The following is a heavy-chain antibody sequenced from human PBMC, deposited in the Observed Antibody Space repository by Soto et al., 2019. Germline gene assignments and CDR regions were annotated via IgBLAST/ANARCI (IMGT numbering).Heavy chain of an antibody. J-gene: IGHJ4*02. CDR3: AKDFRVVAATLYYFDY. V-gene: IGHV3-30*18. CDR1: GFTFSSYG. D-gene: IGHD2-15*01. Sequence: GGSLRLSCAASGFTFSSYGMHWVRQAPGKGLEWVAVISYDGSNKYYADSVKGRFTISRDNSKNTLYLQMNSLRAEDTAVYYCAKDFRVVAATLYYFDYWGQGTLVTVSS. CDR2: ISYDGSNK.